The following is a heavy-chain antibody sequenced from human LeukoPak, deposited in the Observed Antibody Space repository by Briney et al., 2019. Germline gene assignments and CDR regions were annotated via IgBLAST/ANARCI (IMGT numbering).Heavy chain of an antibody. CDR2: IKSKTDGGTT. D-gene: IGHD1-26*01. J-gene: IGHJ4*02. Sequence: GGSLRLSCAGSGFTFSDTWVSWVRQAPGKGLEWVGRIKSKTDGGTTDYTAPVKGRFTISRDDSKNTLYLRMNSLKAEDTAVYYCVGRYLGYWGQGTLVTVSS. CDR3: VGRYLGY. CDR1: GFTFSDTW. V-gene: IGHV3-15*01.